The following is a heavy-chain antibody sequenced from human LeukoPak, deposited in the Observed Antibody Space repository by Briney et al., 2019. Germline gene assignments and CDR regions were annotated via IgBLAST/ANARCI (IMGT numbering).Heavy chain of an antibody. CDR2: INHSGST. J-gene: IGHJ4*02. Sequence: KASETLSLTCAVYGGSFSGYYCSWLRQPPGKGLGGTGEINHSGSTNYNPSLKSRVTISVDTSKNQFSLKLSSVTAADTAVYYCARALRWGYYDSGFDYWGQGTLVTVSS. CDR3: ARALRWGYYDSGFDY. CDR1: GGSFSGYY. D-gene: IGHD3-22*01. V-gene: IGHV4-34*01.